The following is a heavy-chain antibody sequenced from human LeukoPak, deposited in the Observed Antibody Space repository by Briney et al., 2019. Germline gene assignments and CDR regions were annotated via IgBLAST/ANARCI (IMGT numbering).Heavy chain of an antibody. CDR3: ATFGVIVRNNYLDY. CDR1: GFIFRSYA. D-gene: IGHD3-3*01. V-gene: IGHV3-23*01. Sequence: GGSLRLSCVGSGFIFRSYAVTWVRQAPGKGLDWVSSITANGDTTYYADSVKGRFTISRDNSKNTLYLQMSSLRAEDTVVYYCATFGVIVRNNYLDYWGQGALVAVSS. J-gene: IGHJ4*02. CDR2: ITANGDTT.